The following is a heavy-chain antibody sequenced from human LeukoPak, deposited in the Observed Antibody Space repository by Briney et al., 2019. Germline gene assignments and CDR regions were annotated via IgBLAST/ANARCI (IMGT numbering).Heavy chain of an antibody. J-gene: IGHJ6*03. V-gene: IGHV3-43D*03. CDR3: AKGSDFTAMDDMDV. Sequence: GGSLRLSCAASGFTFYDYAMRWVRQAPGKGLEWVSLIRWGGGSTYYADSVKGRFTISRENSKNSLYLQMSSLRAEDTALYYCAKGSDFTAMDDMDVWGKGTTVTVSS. D-gene: IGHD5-18*01. CDR1: GFTFYDYA. CDR2: IRWGGGST.